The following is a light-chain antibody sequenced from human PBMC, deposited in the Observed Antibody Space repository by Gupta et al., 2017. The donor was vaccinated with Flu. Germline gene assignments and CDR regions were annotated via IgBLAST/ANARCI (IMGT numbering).Light chain of an antibody. CDR1: SRHIVGYNY. CDR2: YVT. CDR3: CSFAGGFYV. Sequence: GTSRHIVGYNYVSWYQQLPGKAPKLMIYYVTKRPSGVPDRFSGSKSGNTASLTISGLQAEDEADYYCCSFAGGFYVFGTGTKVTVL. J-gene: IGLJ1*01. V-gene: IGLV2-11*02.